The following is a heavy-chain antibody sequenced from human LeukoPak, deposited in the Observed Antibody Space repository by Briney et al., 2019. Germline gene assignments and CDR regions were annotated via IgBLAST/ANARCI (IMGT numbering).Heavy chain of an antibody. CDR3: ARADSGYDFYYYYYYMDV. V-gene: IGHV4-38-2*01. CDR1: GYSISSGYY. D-gene: IGHD5-12*01. Sequence: PSETLSLTCAVSGYSISSGYYWGWIRQPPGKGLEWIGSIYHSGSTYYNPSLKSRVTISVDMSKNQFSLKLSSVTAADTAVYYCARADSGYDFYYYYYYMDVWGKGTTVTVSS. CDR2: IYHSGST. J-gene: IGHJ6*03.